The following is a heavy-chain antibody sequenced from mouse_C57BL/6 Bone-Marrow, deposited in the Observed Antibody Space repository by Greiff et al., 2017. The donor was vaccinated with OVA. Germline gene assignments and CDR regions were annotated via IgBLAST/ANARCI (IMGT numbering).Heavy chain of an antibody. CDR1: GYAFTNYL. V-gene: IGHV1-54*01. D-gene: IGHD3-3*01. CDR3: ARWGDADY. CDR2: INPGSGGT. J-gene: IGHJ2*01. Sequence: VQLQQSGAELVRPGTSVKVSCTASGYAFTNYLIEWVKQRPGQGLEWIGVINPGSGGTNYNEKFKGKATLTADKSSSTAYMQLSSLTSEDSAVYFCARWGDADYWGQGTTLTVSS.